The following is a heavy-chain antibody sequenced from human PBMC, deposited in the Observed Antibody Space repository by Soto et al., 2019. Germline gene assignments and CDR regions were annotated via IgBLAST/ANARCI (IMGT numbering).Heavy chain of an antibody. CDR1: GFTLSHAW. CDR2: IKSKTDGETK. CDR3: CVVKRRDQYSTSGYWFDP. V-gene: IGHV3-15*01. J-gene: IGHJ5*02. D-gene: IGHD2-15*01. Sequence: NPGGSLRLSCAASGFTLSHAWMSWVRQAPGKGLEWVGRIKSKTDGETKDYGAPVRGRFTISRDDSKDTLYLQMNSLRIEDTAVYYCCVVKRRDQYSTSGYWFDPWGPGTLVTVSS.